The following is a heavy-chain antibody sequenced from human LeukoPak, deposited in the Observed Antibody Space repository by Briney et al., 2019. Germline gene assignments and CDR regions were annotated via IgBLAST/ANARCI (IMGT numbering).Heavy chain of an antibody. CDR2: ISSSGNTI. J-gene: IGHJ4*02. D-gene: IGHD6-13*01. CDR1: EFTFTSYE. CDR3: AREIISSSCLDS. Sequence: GGSLRLSCAASEFTFTSYELNWVRQAPGKGLEWVSYISSSGNTISYADSVKGRFTISRDNAKNSLYLQVISLRAEDTAVYYCAREIISSSCLDSWGQGTLVTVSS. V-gene: IGHV3-48*03.